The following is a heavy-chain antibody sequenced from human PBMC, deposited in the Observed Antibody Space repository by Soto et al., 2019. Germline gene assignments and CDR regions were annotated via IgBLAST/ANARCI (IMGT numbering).Heavy chain of an antibody. Sequence: SETLYLTCAVSGYSISSGYYWGWIRQPPGKGPEWIGSIYHSGSTYYNPSLKSRVTISVDTSKNQFSLKLSSVTAADTAVDYCARDFPRLGYCSSTRCYSRCDPWGQGNLVP. CDR3: ARDFPRLGYCSSTRCYSRCDP. CDR2: IYHSGST. V-gene: IGHV4-38-2*02. D-gene: IGHD2-2*02. J-gene: IGHJ5*02. CDR1: GYSISSGYY.